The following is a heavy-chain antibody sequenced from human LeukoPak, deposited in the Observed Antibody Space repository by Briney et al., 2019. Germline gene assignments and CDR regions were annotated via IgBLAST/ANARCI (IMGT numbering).Heavy chain of an antibody. CDR3: ARRGYSSGWPRVKGFDP. V-gene: IGHV4-34*01. D-gene: IGHD6-19*01. J-gene: IGHJ5*02. Sequence: PSETLSLTCAVYGGSFSGYYWSWIRQPPGKGLEWIGEINHSGSTNYNPSLKSRVTISVDTSKNQFSLKLSSVTAADMAVYYCARRGYSSGWPRVKGFDPWGQGTLVRVSS. CDR2: INHSGST. CDR1: GGSFSGYY.